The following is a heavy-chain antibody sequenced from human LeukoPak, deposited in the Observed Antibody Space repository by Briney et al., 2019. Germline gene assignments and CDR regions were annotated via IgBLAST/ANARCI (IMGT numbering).Heavy chain of an antibody. Sequence: ASVKVSCKASGYTFTSYDINWGRQATGQGLEWMGWMNPNSGNTGYAQKFQGRVTMTRNTSISTAYMELSSLRSEDTAVYYCARGGYYYDTNWFDPWGQGTLVTVSS. J-gene: IGHJ5*02. CDR1: GYTFTSYD. D-gene: IGHD3-22*01. CDR2: MNPNSGNT. CDR3: ARGGYYYDTNWFDP. V-gene: IGHV1-8*01.